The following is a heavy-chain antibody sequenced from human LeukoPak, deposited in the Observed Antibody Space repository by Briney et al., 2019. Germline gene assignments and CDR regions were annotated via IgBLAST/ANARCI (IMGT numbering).Heavy chain of an antibody. J-gene: IGHJ4*02. V-gene: IGHV3-74*01. D-gene: IGHD5-18*01. Sequence: GGSLRLSCAASGFTLSPYWMHWVRQAPGKGLVWVSRINSDGSSTTYADSVKGRFTISRDNAKNTLYLQMNSLRAEDTAVYYCASDGYSYGYWGQGTLVTVSS. CDR2: INSDGSST. CDR3: ASDGYSYGY. CDR1: GFTLSPYW.